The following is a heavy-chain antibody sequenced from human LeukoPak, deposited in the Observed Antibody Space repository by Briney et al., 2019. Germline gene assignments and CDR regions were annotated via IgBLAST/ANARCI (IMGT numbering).Heavy chain of an antibody. J-gene: IGHJ4*02. CDR3: ASGPRRYCSSTNCYVKDY. Sequence: ASVKVSCKASGYTFTSYDINWVRQATGQGLEWMGWMNPNSGNTGYAQKFQGRVTMTRNTSISTAYMELSSLRSEDTAVFYCASGPRRYCSSTNCYVKDYWGQGTLVTVSS. CDR1: GYTFTSYD. D-gene: IGHD2-2*01. CDR2: MNPNSGNT. V-gene: IGHV1-8*01.